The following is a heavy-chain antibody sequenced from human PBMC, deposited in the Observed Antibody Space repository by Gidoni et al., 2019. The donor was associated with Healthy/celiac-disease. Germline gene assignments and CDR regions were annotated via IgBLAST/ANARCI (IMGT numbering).Heavy chain of an antibody. CDR3: ARDLTRFLEWLLSGGFDY. Sequence: QVQLVESGGGVVQPGRSLRLSCAASGFTFSRYCRHWVRKAPGKGLGWVEVLWEYGSNKYNADAVKGRFTISRDNSKNTLYLQMNSLRAEDTAVYYCARDLTRFLEWLLSGGFDYWGQGTLVTVSS. CDR2: LWEYGSNK. J-gene: IGHJ4*02. V-gene: IGHV3-33*01. CDR1: GFTFSRYC. D-gene: IGHD3-3*01.